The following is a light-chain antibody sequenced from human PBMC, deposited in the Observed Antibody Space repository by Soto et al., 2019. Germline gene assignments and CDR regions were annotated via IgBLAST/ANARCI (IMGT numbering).Light chain of an antibody. J-gene: IGKJ4*01. CDR2: WAS. CDR3: HQYYSAPQA. Sequence: DTVMTQSPDSLAVSLGETATIKCKSSQNLFYTSSNKSHLAWYQQKPGQRPRLLIYWASTRESGVPDRFSGSGSGTDFTLSISNLQADDVAVYYCHQYYSAPQAFGGGTKVEI. V-gene: IGKV4-1*01. CDR1: QNLFYTSSNKSH.